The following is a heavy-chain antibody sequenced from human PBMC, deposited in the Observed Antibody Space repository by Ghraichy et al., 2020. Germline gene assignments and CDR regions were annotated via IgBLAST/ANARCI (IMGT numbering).Heavy chain of an antibody. J-gene: IGHJ6*01. Sequence: SVKVSCKASGGTFSSYAISWARQAPGQGLEWMGGIIPIFGTANYAQKFQGRVTITADESTSTAYMELSSLRSEDTAVYYCAREAGYSGLRWGGDYYYGMDVWGQGTTVTVSS. D-gene: IGHD5-12*01. CDR1: GGTFSSYA. CDR3: AREAGYSGLRWGGDYYYGMDV. CDR2: IIPIFGTA. V-gene: IGHV1-69*13.